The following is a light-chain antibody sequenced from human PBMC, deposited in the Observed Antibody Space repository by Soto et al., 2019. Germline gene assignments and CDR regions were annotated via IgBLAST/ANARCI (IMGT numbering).Light chain of an antibody. Sequence: EIVLTQSPGTLSLSPGERAALSCRASQSVSSNYLAWYQQKPGQAPRLLIHGTSSRATGIPDRFSGSGSGTDFTLTISRLEPEDFAVYYWQQYDSSPPGLTFGGGTKVEIK. CDR2: GTS. J-gene: IGKJ4*01. CDR3: QQYDSSPPGLT. CDR1: QSVSSNY. V-gene: IGKV3-20*01.